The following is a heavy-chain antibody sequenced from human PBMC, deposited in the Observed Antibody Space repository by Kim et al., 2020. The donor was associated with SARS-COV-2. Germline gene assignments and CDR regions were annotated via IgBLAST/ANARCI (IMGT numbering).Heavy chain of an antibody. CDR2: ISWNSGSI. V-gene: IGHV3-9*01. Sequence: GGSLRLSCAASGFTFDDYAMHWVRQAPGKGLEWVSGISWNSGSIGYADSVKGRFTISRDNAKNSLYLQMNSLRAEDTALYYCAQGGYSGYDFDSNSYWG. J-gene: IGHJ4*01. CDR1: GFTFDDYA. D-gene: IGHD5-12*01. CDR3: AQGGYSGYDFDSNSY.